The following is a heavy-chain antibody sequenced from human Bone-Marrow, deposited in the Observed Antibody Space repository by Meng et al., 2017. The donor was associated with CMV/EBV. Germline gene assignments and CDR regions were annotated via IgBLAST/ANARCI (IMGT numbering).Heavy chain of an antibody. CDR1: GFTFSDYY. J-gene: IGHJ6*02. CDR3: VSEQLDYYYGMDV. D-gene: IGHD6-6*01. V-gene: IGHV3-11*04. Sequence: GESLKISCAASGFTFSDYYMSWSRQAPGKGLEWVSYISSSGSTIYYADSVKGRFTISRDNAKNSLYLQMNSLRAEDTAVYYCVSEQLDYYYGMDVWGQGTTVTVYS. CDR2: ISSSGSTI.